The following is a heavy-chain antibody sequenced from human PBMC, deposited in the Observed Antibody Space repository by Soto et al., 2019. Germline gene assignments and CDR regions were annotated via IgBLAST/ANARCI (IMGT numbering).Heavy chain of an antibody. Sequence: QVRLVESGGGVVQPGTSRRLSCAASGFTFSDYVIHWVRQAAGKGLEWVASMTYDGATEYYADSVKGRFTRSRDNCKGALSLPMTSLRRDDTAVYYCARVRLSIAANEALDVWGQGTTVTVSS. CDR3: ARVRLSIAANEALDV. D-gene: IGHD3-3*02. CDR2: MTYDGATE. V-gene: IGHV3-30*14. J-gene: IGHJ3*01. CDR1: GFTFSDYV.